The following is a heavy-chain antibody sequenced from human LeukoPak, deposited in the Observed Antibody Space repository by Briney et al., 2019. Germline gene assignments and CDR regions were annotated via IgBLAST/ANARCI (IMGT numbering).Heavy chain of an antibody. D-gene: IGHD1-26*01. CDR2: IIPIFGTA. V-gene: IGHV1-69*05. CDR3: ARSASWETHYFNY. CDR1: GFTFTGYY. Sequence: ASVKVSCKASGFTFTGYYIHWVRQAPGQGLEWMGGIIPIFGTANYAQKFQGRVTITTDESTSTAYMELSSLRSEDTAVYYCARSASWETHYFNYWGQGTLVTVSS. J-gene: IGHJ4*02.